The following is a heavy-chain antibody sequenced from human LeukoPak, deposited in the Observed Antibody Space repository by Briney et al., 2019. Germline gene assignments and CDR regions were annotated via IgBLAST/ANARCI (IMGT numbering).Heavy chain of an antibody. CDR2: ISSSGSTI. CDR3: SKVATGPYQLLPTWFYP. CDR1: GFTFSSYE. V-gene: IGHV3-48*03. Sequence: GGYLRFSCAASGFTFSSYEMNWVRQAPGKGLEWVSYISSSGSTIYYADSVKGRFTISRDNAKNSLYLQMNSLRAEDTALYYCSKVATGPYQLLPTWFYPWGQGTLVTVSS. J-gene: IGHJ5*02. D-gene: IGHD2-2*01.